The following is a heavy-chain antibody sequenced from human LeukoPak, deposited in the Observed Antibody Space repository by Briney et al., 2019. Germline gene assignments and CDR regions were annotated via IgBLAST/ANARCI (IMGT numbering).Heavy chain of an antibody. CDR2: IYYSGST. CDR3: ASQQLVRGYFDY. Sequence: SETLSLTCTVSGGSISSYYWSWIRQPPGKGLEWIGYIYYSGSTNYNPSLKSRVTISVDTSKNQFSLKLSSVTAADTAVYHCASQQLVRGYFDYWGQGTLVTVSS. V-gene: IGHV4-59*08. D-gene: IGHD6-13*01. CDR1: GGSISSYY. J-gene: IGHJ4*02.